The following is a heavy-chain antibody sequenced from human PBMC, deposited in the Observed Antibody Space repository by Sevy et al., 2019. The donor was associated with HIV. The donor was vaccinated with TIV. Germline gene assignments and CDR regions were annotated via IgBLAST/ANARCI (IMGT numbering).Heavy chain of an antibody. Sequence: GGSLRLSCAASGFTFSSYSMNWVRQAPGKGLEWVSYISSSSSTIYYADSVKGRFTISRDNAKNSLYLQMNSLRAEDTTVYYCARDGRDGYNYCYYYGMDVWGQGTTVTVSS. CDR2: ISSSSSTI. CDR1: GFTFSSYS. J-gene: IGHJ6*02. D-gene: IGHD5-12*01. CDR3: ARDGRDGYNYCYYYGMDV. V-gene: IGHV3-48*01.